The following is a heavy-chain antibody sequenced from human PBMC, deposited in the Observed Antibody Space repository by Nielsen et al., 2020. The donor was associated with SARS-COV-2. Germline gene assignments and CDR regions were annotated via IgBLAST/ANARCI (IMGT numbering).Heavy chain of an antibody. CDR1: GFTFSRYG. D-gene: IGHD6-13*01. J-gene: IGHJ1*01. CDR2: ISYDGTNI. V-gene: IGHV3-30*18. Sequence: GESLKISCAASGFTFSRYGMYWVRQAPGKGLEWVSVISYDGTNIQYVDSVKGRFTISRDNSKNSLYLQMNSLRVEDTAVYYCAKDGGIAGGAEYFQHWGQGTVVTVSS. CDR3: AKDGGIAGGAEYFQH.